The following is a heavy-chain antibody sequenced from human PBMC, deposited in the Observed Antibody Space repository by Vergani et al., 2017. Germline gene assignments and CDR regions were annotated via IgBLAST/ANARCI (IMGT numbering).Heavy chain of an antibody. Sequence: QVQLQESGPGLVKPSDTLSLTCAVSGYSISSGYYWGWIRQPPGKGLEWIGSIYHSGSTYYNPSLKSRVTISLDTSKNQFSLKLSSVTAADTAVYYCARGGRAMVTRWFDPWGQGTLVTVSS. V-gene: IGHV4-38-2*01. CDR1: GYSISSGYY. CDR3: ARGGRAMVTRWFDP. D-gene: IGHD5-18*01. CDR2: IYHSGST. J-gene: IGHJ5*02.